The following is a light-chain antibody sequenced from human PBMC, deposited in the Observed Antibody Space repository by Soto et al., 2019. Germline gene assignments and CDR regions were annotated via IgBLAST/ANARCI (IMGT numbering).Light chain of an antibody. CDR2: EVS. Sequence: QSVLTQPASVSGSPGPSITISCTGTSSDVGGYNCVSWYQQHPGKAPKLMIYEVSNRPSGVSNRFSGSKSGNTASLTISGLQAEDEADYYCSSYTSSSTRVFGGGTQLTVL. CDR3: SSYTSSSTRV. CDR1: SSDVGGYNC. J-gene: IGLJ3*02. V-gene: IGLV2-14*01.